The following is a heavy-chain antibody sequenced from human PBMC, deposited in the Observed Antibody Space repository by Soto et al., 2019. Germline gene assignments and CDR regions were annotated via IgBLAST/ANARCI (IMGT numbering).Heavy chain of an antibody. CDR1: GYTFTSYY. Sequence: ASVKVSCKASGYTFTSYYMHWVRQAPGQGLEWMGIINPSGGSTSYAQKFQGRVTMTRDTSTSTVYMELSSLRSEDTAVYYCARESLDIVVVVAASPHNWFDPWGQGTPDTVSS. D-gene: IGHD2-15*01. CDR3: ARESLDIVVVVAASPHNWFDP. J-gene: IGHJ5*02. CDR2: INPSGGST. V-gene: IGHV1-46*03.